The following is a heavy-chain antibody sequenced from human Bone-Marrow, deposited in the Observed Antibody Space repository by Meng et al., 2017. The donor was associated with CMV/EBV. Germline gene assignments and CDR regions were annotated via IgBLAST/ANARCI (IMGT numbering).Heavy chain of an antibody. J-gene: IGHJ4*02. CDR3: APGFRSWSGSYSS. CDR2: ITHSGST. V-gene: IGHV4-34*01. D-gene: IGHD1-26*01. CDR1: GAPFSGY. Sequence: QWHLQQWGAGLLKPSETLSLTCGVYGAPFSGYWSWVRQPPGKGLEWIGEITHSGSTNYNVSLKNRVTISIDTSKNQFSLKLSSVTATDTAVYYCAPGFRSWSGSYSSWGQGTLVTVSS.